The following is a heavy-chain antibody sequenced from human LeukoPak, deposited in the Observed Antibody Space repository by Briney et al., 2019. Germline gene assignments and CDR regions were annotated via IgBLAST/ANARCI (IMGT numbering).Heavy chain of an antibody. CDR1: GFTFSSYA. Sequence: PGGSLRLSCAASGFTFSSYAMHWVRQAPGKGLEYVSAISSNGGSTYYANSVKGRFTISRDNSKNTLYLQMGSLRAEDMAVYYCARGERYSSSWYSGYGYWGQGTLVTVSS. D-gene: IGHD6-13*01. J-gene: IGHJ4*02. V-gene: IGHV3-64*01. CDR3: ARGERYSSSWYSGYGY. CDR2: ISSNGGST.